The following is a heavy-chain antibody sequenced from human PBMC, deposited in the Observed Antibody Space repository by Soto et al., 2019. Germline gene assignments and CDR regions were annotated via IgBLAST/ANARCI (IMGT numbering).Heavy chain of an antibody. CDR1: GGTFSSYA. D-gene: IGHD1-26*01. J-gene: IGHJ4*02. Sequence: SVKVSCKASGGTFSSYAISWVRQAPGQGLKWMGGIIPIFGTANYAQKFQGRVTITADESTSTAYMELSSLRSEDTAVYYCARAFLHSGSYHDYWGQGTLVTVSS. CDR3: ARAFLHSGSYHDY. CDR2: IIPIFGTA. V-gene: IGHV1-69*13.